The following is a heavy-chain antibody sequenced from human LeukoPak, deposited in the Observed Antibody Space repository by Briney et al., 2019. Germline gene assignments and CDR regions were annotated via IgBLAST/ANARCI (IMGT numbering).Heavy chain of an antibody. CDR3: ARGRYSGTTYYFDY. D-gene: IGHD5-12*01. CDR2: IKKDGSET. J-gene: IGHJ4*02. Sequence: PGGSLRLSCAASGFTFSTSWMSWVRQVPGKGLEWVANIKKDGSETYYVDSVKGRFTISRDNAENSLYLQMNSLRAEDTAMYYCARGRYSGTTYYFDYWGQGTQVTVSS. CDR1: GFTFSTSW. V-gene: IGHV3-7*03.